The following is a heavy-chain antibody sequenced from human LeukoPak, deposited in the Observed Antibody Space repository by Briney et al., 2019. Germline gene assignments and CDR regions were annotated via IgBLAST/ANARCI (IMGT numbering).Heavy chain of an antibody. CDR3: AREPPYGDLALDY. J-gene: IGHJ4*02. Sequence: PGGSLRLSCAASGFTFSSYSMNWVRQAPGKGPEWVSYINSRSTSIHYADSVKGRFTISRDNAKNALYLLMNSLRDEDTAVYYCAREPPYGDLALDYWGQGTLVTVSS. CDR2: INSRSTSI. D-gene: IGHD3-10*01. CDR1: GFTFSSYS. V-gene: IGHV3-48*02.